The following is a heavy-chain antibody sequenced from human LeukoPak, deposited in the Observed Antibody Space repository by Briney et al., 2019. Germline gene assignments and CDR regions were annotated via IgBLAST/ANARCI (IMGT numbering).Heavy chain of an antibody. D-gene: IGHD3-10*01. CDR1: GGSISSSSYY. CDR2: ISYSGTT. CDR3: ARIFGFGGGYFDQ. V-gene: IGHV4-61*03. Sequence: SETLSLTCTVSGGSISSSSYYWGWIRQPPGKGLEWIGYISYSGTTNYNPSLKTRLTMSVDTSKNHFSLKLTSVTAADTAVYFCARIFGFGGGYFDQWGQGTLVTVSS. J-gene: IGHJ4*02.